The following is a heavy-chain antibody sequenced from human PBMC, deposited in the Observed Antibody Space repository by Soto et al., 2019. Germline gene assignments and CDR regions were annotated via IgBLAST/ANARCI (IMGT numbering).Heavy chain of an antibody. CDR1: GFTFSIYP. Sequence: EVQLVESGGGLVQPGGSLRLSCAASGFTFSIYPLHWVRQAPGKGLEYVSAISSNGGSTYYANSVKGRFTIFRDNSKNTLYLQMDSLRAEDMAVYYCAGAFTDAFDIWGQGTMVTVSS. V-gene: IGHV3-64*01. CDR2: ISSNGGST. J-gene: IGHJ3*02. CDR3: AGAFTDAFDI.